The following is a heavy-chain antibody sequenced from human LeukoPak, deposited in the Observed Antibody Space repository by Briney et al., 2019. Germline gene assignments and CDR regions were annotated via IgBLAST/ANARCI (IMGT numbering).Heavy chain of an antibody. Sequence: GGSLRLSCTVSGFTVSSNSMSWVRQAPGKGLEWVSFIYTTGNTHNSDSVKGRFTISRDSSKNTLYLQMNSLRAEDTAVYYCARSMDVWGKGTTVTVSS. J-gene: IGHJ6*03. CDR2: IYTTGNT. CDR3: ARSMDV. CDR1: GFTVSSNS. V-gene: IGHV3-53*01.